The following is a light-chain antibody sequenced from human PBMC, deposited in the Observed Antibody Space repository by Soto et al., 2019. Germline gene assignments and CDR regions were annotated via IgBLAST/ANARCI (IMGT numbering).Light chain of an antibody. J-gene: IGKJ1*01. CDR1: QSLYSDGNNY. V-gene: IGKV2-28*01. CDR2: LGS. CDR3: MQRLQIPWT. Sequence: DIVMTQSPLSLPVTPGEPASISCRSSQSLYSDGNNYLDLYLQKPGQSPQVLIYLGSNRASGVPDRFSGSGSGTDFTLKISRVEAEDVGAYYCMQRLQIPWTFGQGTKVDIK.